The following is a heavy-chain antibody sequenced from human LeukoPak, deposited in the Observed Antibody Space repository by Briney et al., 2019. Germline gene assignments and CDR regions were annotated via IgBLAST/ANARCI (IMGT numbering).Heavy chain of an antibody. CDR1: GYSFAGYG. J-gene: IGHJ4*02. CDR2: ISTYSGNT. CDR3: ARVGAAPGHFDY. Sequence: GASVKVSCKASGYSFAGYGISWVRQAPGQGLGWIGWISTYSGNTNYAHNLQGRITVTTETSTSTAYMELRSLRSDDTAVYYCARVGAAPGHFDYWGQGTQLTVSS. V-gene: IGHV1-18*01. D-gene: IGHD6-13*01.